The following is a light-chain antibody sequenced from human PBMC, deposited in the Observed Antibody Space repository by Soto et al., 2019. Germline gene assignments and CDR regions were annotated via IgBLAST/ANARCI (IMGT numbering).Light chain of an antibody. CDR2: GVT. CDR1: GSDIGAYNY. V-gene: IGLV2-14*01. Sequence: QSVLTQPASESGSPGQSITISCTGSGSDIGAYNYVSWYQQHPGKAPKLLIHGVTRRPSGVSSRFSASKSAYTASLPISGLQAEDEATYFCTSFTTSSFYVFRPGTQVTVL. J-gene: IGLJ1*01. CDR3: TSFTTSSFYV.